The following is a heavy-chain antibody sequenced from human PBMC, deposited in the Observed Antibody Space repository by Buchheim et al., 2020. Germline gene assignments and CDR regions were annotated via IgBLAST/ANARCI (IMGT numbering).Heavy chain of an antibody. V-gene: IGHV3-30-3*01. D-gene: IGHD4-17*01. CDR3: ARALTDDYGDYAFDY. Sequence: QVQLVESGGGVLQPGRSLRLSCAASGFTFSSYAMHWVRQAPGTGLEWVAVISYDGSNKYYADSVKGRFTISRDNSKNTLYLQMNSLRAEDTAVYYCARALTDDYGDYAFDYWGQGTL. CDR2: ISYDGSNK. CDR1: GFTFSSYA. J-gene: IGHJ4*02.